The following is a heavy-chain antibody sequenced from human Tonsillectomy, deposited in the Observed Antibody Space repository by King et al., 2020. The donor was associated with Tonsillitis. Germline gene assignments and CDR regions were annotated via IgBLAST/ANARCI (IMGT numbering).Heavy chain of an antibody. D-gene: IGHD3-10*01. J-gene: IGHJ4*02. CDR3: ASGALWFGELYQFDY. CDR2: ISWNSDNI. V-gene: IGHV3-9*01. CDR1: GFTFDDYA. Sequence: VQLVQSGGGLAQPGRSLRLSCAASGFTFDDYAMHWVRQAPGKGLEWVSSISWNSDNIVYADSVKGRFTISRDNAKNSLYLQMNSLRAEDTALYYCASGALWFGELYQFDYWGQGTLVTVSS.